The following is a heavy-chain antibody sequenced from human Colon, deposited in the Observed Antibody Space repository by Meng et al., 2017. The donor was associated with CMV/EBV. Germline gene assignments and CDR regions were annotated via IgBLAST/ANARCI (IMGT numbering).Heavy chain of an antibody. CDR3: ARDRQLFV. J-gene: IGHJ6*02. CDR1: GFTFSSYS. V-gene: IGHV3-7*01. D-gene: IGHD6-13*01. CDR2: INQDGSEK. Sequence: GGSLRLSCAASGFTFSSYSMSWVRQAPGKGLEWVANINQDGSEKYYMDSVRGRFTISRDNAKNSLYLQMNSLRAEDTAIYYCARDRQLFVWGQGTTVTVSS.